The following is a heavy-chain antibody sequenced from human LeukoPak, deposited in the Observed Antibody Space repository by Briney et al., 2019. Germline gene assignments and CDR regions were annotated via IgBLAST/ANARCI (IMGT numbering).Heavy chain of an antibody. CDR1: GXSISNYY. V-gene: IGHV4-4*07. CDR3: ARDAGYNNPYYFDY. CDR2: IYTSGST. D-gene: IGHD3-10*01. J-gene: IGHJ4*02. Sequence: SETLSLTCTVSGXSISNYYGSWIRQPAGKGLEWIGRIYTSGSTNNNPSLNSRVTMSVDTSNNQFSLNLNSVTAADTAVYYCARDAGYNNPYYFDYWGQGTLVTVSS.